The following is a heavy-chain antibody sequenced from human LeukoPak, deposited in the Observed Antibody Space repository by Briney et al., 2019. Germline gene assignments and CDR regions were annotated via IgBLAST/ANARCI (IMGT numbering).Heavy chain of an antibody. D-gene: IGHD3-3*01. CDR3: ATLMGDYDFWSGSIPFDY. V-gene: IGHV1-69*04. Sequence: GASVKVSCKASGGIFSSYAISWVRQAPGRGLEWMGRIIPILGIANYAQKFQGRVTITADKSTSTAYMELSSLRSEDTAVYYCATLMGDYDFWSGSIPFDYWGQGTLVTVSS. CDR1: GGIFSSYA. J-gene: IGHJ4*02. CDR2: IIPILGIA.